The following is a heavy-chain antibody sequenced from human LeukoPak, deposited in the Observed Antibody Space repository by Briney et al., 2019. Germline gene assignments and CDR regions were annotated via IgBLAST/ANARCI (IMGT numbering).Heavy chain of an antibody. Sequence: PGGSLRLSCAASGFTFSSYGMHWVRQAPGKGLEWAAFTRYDGSNKYYADSVKGRFTISRDNSKNTLYLQMNSLRAEDTAVYYCAKDRQTYYYGSGSSNFDYWGQGTLVTVSS. V-gene: IGHV3-30*02. CDR3: AKDRQTYYYGSGSSNFDY. J-gene: IGHJ4*02. CDR2: TRYDGSNK. D-gene: IGHD3-10*01. CDR1: GFTFSSYG.